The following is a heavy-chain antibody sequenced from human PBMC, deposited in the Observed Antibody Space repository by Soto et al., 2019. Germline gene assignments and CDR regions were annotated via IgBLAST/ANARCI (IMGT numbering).Heavy chain of an antibody. CDR3: ARDMRSYSNYVGGWFDP. Sequence: QVQLVQSGAEVKKPGASVKVSCKASGYTFTSYGISWVRQAPGQGLEWMGWISAYNGNTNYAQKLQGRVTMTTDTSTSTAYMELRSLRSDDTAVYYCARDMRSYSNYVGGWFDPWGQGTLVTVSS. CDR2: ISAYNGNT. D-gene: IGHD4-4*01. V-gene: IGHV1-18*01. J-gene: IGHJ5*02. CDR1: GYTFTSYG.